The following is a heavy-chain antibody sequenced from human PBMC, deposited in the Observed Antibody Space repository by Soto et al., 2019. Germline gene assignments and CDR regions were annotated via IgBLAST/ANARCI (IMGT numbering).Heavy chain of an antibody. D-gene: IGHD3-3*01. V-gene: IGHV3-74*01. Sequence: PGGFLRLSCAASGFAFSSYWMHWVRQAPGKGLVWVSRINSDGSSTSYADSVKGRFTISRDNAKNTLYLQMNSLRAEDTAVYYCARAPVPPYYDFWSGYYSAPWYFDYWGQGTLVTVSS. CDR3: ARAPVPPYYDFWSGYYSAPWYFDY. CDR2: INSDGSST. J-gene: IGHJ4*02. CDR1: GFAFSSYW.